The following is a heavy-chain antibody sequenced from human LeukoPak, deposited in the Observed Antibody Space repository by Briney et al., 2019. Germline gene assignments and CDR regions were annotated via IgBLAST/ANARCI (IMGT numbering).Heavy chain of an antibody. CDR1: GGSISSYY. CDR2: IYYSGST. V-gene: IGHV4-59*01. J-gene: IGHJ4*02. Sequence: PSETLSLTCTVSGGSISSYYWSWIRQPPGKGLEWIGYIYYSGSTNYNPSLKSRVTISIDTSKNQFSLKLSSVTAADTAVYYCARVKSVAATLGPFDYWGQGTLVTVSS. D-gene: IGHD2-15*01. CDR3: ARVKSVAATLGPFDY.